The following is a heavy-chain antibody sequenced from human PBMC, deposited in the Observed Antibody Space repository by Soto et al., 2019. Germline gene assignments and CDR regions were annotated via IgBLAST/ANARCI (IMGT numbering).Heavy chain of an antibody. J-gene: IGHJ5*02. V-gene: IGHV1-3*01. CDR1: GYTFSSYA. D-gene: IGHD5-18*01. Sequence: GGSAKVSCWASGYTFSSYAMHWVRQAPGQRLEWMGWINAGNGNTKYSQKFQGRVTITRDTSASTAYMELSRLRSEDTAVYHCARDGKGLWLRKMIVKTRLPPAIDPWGQGTLVTVSS. CDR2: INAGNGNT. CDR3: ARDGKGLWLRKMIVKTRLPPAIDP.